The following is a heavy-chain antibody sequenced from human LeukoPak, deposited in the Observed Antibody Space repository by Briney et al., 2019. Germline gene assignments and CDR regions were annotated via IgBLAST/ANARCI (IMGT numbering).Heavy chain of an antibody. CDR1: GVSISSGGYY. Sequence: TSETLSLTCTVSGVSISSGGYYWSWIRQHPGKGLEWIGYIYYSGSTYYNPSLKSRVTISVDTSKNQFSLKLSSVTAADTAVYYCARARYPVVTYYDFWSGYYSPGYFDYWGQGTLVTVSS. D-gene: IGHD3-3*01. CDR3: ARARYPVVTYYDFWSGYYSPGYFDY. J-gene: IGHJ4*02. V-gene: IGHV4-31*03. CDR2: IYYSGST.